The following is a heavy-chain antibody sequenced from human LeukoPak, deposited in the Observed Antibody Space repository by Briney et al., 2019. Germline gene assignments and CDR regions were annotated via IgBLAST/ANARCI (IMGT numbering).Heavy chain of an antibody. CDR1: GFTLRRYA. CDR2: ISGSGGSP. Sequence: GGSLRLSCVASGFTLRRYAMSWVRQAPGKGLEWVSGISGSGGSPNYADFVKGRFTISRDNTNDTLYLQMNSLRAEDTAVYYCAVRYDSSGYYYQPLDYWGQGALVTVSS. CDR3: AVRYDSSGYYYQPLDY. J-gene: IGHJ4*02. V-gene: IGHV3-23*01. D-gene: IGHD3-22*01.